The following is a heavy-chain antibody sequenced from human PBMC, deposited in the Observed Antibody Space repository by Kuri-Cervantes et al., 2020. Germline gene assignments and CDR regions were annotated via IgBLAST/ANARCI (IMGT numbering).Heavy chain of an antibody. CDR1: GFSLSTSGVG. CDR2: IYRDDDK. V-gene: IGHV2-5*02. CDR3: VHSRTWNDAPLLDS. J-gene: IGHJ5*01. Sequence: SGPTLVKPPPTLTLTCTFSGFSLSTSGVGVGWIRQPPGKALEWLALIYRDDDKRYSPSLKSRLTITKDPTKNQVVLIMTNMDPVDTATYYFVHSRTWNDAPLLDSWGQGTLVTVSS. D-gene: IGHD1-1*01.